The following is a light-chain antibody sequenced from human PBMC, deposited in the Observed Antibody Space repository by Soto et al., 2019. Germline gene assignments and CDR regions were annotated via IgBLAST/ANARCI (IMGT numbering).Light chain of an antibody. Sequence: EIVMTQSPATLSVSPGERATLSCRASQSVSSKLAWFQQKPGQAPSLLIYGVSTRATGVPVRFSGSGSGTEFTLTINSLQSEDFADYYCQQYNNWPHTFGQGTKLEIK. CDR1: QSVSSK. V-gene: IGKV3-15*01. CDR2: GVS. CDR3: QQYNNWPHT. J-gene: IGKJ2*01.